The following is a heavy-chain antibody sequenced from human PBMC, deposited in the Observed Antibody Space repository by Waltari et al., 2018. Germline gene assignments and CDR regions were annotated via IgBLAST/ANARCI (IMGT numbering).Heavy chain of an antibody. V-gene: IGHV4-39*01. CDR2: IYYSRST. CDR3: ARRMITFGGVIVFDY. Sequence: QLQLQESGPGLVKPSETLSLTCTVSGGSISRSSYYWGWIRQPPGKGLEWIGSIYYSRSTYYNPSLKSRVTIAVETSKNQCSVKLSSVTAADTAVYYCARRMITFGGVIVFDYWGQGTLVTVSS. D-gene: IGHD3-16*02. J-gene: IGHJ4*02. CDR1: GGSISRSSYY.